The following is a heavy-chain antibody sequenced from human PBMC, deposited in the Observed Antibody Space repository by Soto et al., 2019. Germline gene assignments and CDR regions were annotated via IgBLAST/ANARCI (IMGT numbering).Heavy chain of an antibody. CDR1: GFTFSSYA. J-gene: IGHJ3*02. CDR3: AKIPHSSSWYLDAFDI. V-gene: IGHV3-23*01. Sequence: EVQLLESGGGLVQPGGSLRLSCAASGFTFSSYAMSWVRQAPGKGLEWVSAISGSGGSTYYADSVKGRFTISRDYSKNTLYLQMNSLRAEDTAVYYCAKIPHSSSWYLDAFDIWGQGTMVTVSS. D-gene: IGHD6-13*01. CDR2: ISGSGGST.